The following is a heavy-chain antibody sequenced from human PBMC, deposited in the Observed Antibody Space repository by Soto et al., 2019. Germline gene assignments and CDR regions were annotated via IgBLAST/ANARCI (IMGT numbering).Heavy chain of an antibody. J-gene: IGHJ4*02. D-gene: IGHD3-9*01. CDR2: ISFDGNII. CDR3: ARTFDTITYYFDY. V-gene: IGHV3-30-3*01. CDR1: DFSFSSYA. Sequence: PGGSLRLSCAASDFSFSSYAMHWIRQAPGKGLEWLAVISFDGNIIQYADSVKGRFIISRDNSKNTLCLQMNSLRGDDTAVYYCARTFDTITYYFDYWGQGTLVTVSS.